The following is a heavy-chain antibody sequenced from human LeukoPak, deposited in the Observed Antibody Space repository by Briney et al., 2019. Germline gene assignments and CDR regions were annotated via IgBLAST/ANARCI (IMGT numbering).Heavy chain of an antibody. Sequence: GGSLRLSCAASGFTFSAYAMSWVRQAPGKGLEWVSAISRSGSSTDYADSVKGRFTISRDNSKNTLYLQMNSLRPEDTAVYYCAKGGDILTGYYLYWYFDPWGRGTLVTVSS. CDR1: GFTFSAYA. CDR2: ISRSGSST. J-gene: IGHJ2*01. D-gene: IGHD3-9*01. CDR3: AKGGDILTGYYLYWYFDP. V-gene: IGHV3-23*01.